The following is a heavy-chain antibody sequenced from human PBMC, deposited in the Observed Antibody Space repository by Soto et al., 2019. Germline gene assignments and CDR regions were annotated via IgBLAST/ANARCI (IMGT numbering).Heavy chain of an antibody. J-gene: IGHJ4*02. D-gene: IGHD5-12*01. V-gene: IGHV1-69*01. Sequence: QVQLVQSGAEVKKPGSSVKVSCKASGGTFSSYAISWVRQAPGQGLEWMGGIIPIFGTANYAQKFQGRVTITADESTSTAYMELSSLRSEDTAVYYCARENEYRGYDYGFWWGYWGQGTLVTVSS. CDR1: GGTFSSYA. CDR3: ARENEYRGYDYGFWWGY. CDR2: IIPIFGTA.